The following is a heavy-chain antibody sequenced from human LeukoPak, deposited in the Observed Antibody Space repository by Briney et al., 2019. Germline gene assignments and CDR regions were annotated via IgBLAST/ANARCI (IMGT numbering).Heavy chain of an antibody. D-gene: IGHD3-10*01. CDR1: GYTFTSYG. J-gene: IGHJ5*02. Sequence: GASVKVSCKASGYTFTSYGISWVRQAPGQGLEWMGRIIPILGIANYAQKFQGRVTITADKSTSTAYMELSSLRSEDTAVYYCARDGGFMARGVGSWFDPWGQGTLVTVSS. V-gene: IGHV1-69*04. CDR3: ARDGGFMARGVGSWFDP. CDR2: IIPILGIA.